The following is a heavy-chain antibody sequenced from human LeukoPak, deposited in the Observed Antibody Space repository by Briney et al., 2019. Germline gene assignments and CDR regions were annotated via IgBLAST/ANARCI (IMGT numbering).Heavy chain of an antibody. CDR1: GFTFSSYA. D-gene: IGHD5-18*01. V-gene: IGHV3-30*04. J-gene: IGHJ4*02. CDR3: ARGEVQLWFPFDY. CDR2: ISYDGSIK. Sequence: GGSLRLSCAASGFTFSSYAMHWVRQAPGKGLEWVAVISYDGSIKYYADSVKGRFTISRDNSKSTLYLQMNSLRAEDTAMYYCARGEVQLWFPFDYWGQGTLVTISS.